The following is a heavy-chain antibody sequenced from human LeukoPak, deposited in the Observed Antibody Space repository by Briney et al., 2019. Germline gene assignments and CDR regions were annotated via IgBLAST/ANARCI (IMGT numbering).Heavy chain of an antibody. V-gene: IGHV1-8*03. J-gene: IGHJ6*03. D-gene: IGHD3-3*01. CDR1: GGTFSSYA. CDR3: ARSGYYQYYYYYYMDV. Sequence: ASVKVSCKASGGTFSSYAISWVRQAPGQGLEWMGWMNPNSGNTGYAQKFQGRVTITRNTSISTAYMELSSLRSEDTAVYYCARSGYYQYYYYYYMDVWGKGTTVTVSS. CDR2: MNPNSGNT.